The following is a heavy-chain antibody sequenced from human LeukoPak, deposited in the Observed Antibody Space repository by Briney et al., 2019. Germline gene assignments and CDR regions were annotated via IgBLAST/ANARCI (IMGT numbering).Heavy chain of an antibody. D-gene: IGHD6-13*01. V-gene: IGHV1-2*02. CDR1: GYTFTGYY. Sequence: GASVKVSCKASGYTFTGYYMHWVRQAPGQGLEWMGWINPNSGGTNYAQKFQGRVTMTRDTSISTAYMELSRLRSDDTAVYYCARVDRYSSGWYADWGQGTLVTVSS. CDR3: ARVDRYSSGWYAD. CDR2: INPNSGGT. J-gene: IGHJ4*02.